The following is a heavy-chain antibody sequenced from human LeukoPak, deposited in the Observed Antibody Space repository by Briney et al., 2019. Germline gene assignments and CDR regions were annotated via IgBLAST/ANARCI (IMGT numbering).Heavy chain of an antibody. V-gene: IGHV1-69*13. CDR3: AREIRGIVGAKGFDY. J-gene: IGHJ4*02. CDR2: IIPIFGTA. CDR1: GGTFSSYA. D-gene: IGHD1-26*01. Sequence: SVKVSCKASGGTFSSYAISWVRQAPGQGLEWMGGIIPIFGTANYAQKFQGRVTITADESTSTAYMELSSLRSEDTAVYYCAREIRGIVGAKGFDYWGQGTLVTVSS.